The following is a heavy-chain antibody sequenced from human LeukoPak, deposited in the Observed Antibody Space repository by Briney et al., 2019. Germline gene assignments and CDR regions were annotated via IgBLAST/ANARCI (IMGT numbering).Heavy chain of an antibody. D-gene: IGHD3-10*01. Sequence: GGSLRLSCAASGFTFSSFTMTSVRQAPGKGLEWVSTIDGSGASTYYAGSVKGRFTISRDNSKNTLSLQMNSLRAEDSAIYYCAKNYYGSGTMGGYWGQGTLVTVSS. J-gene: IGHJ4*02. CDR3: AKNYYGSGTMGGY. CDR2: IDGSGAST. V-gene: IGHV3-23*01. CDR1: GFTFSSFT.